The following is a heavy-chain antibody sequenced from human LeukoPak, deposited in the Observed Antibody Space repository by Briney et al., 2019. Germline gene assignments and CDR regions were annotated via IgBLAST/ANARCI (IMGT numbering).Heavy chain of an antibody. J-gene: IGHJ4*02. CDR1: GGTFSSYA. CDR2: IIPILGIA. CDR3: ARTYCSSTSCYVKATYFDY. V-gene: IGHV1-69*04. D-gene: IGHD2-2*01. Sequence: EASVKVSCKASGGTFSSYAISWVRQAPGQGLEWMGRIIPILGIANYAQKFQGRVTITADKPTSTAYMELSSLRSEDTAVYYCARTYCSSTSCYVKATYFDYWGQGTLVTVSS.